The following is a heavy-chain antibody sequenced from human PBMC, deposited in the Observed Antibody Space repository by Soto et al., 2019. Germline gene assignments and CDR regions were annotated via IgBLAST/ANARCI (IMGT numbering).Heavy chain of an antibody. CDR1: GYTLCDHQ. D-gene: IGHD1-26*01. V-gene: IGHV1-2*04. Sequence: QVQLVQSGAEVKQPGASVRVSCKASGYTLCDHQIHWLRQAPGQGPEWMGWIDPNTGGTNYAQRFQDWVTLTRDTSTGPFFLEVRGLKSADSAVYYCARVLLSGSHYFDYWCQGTLVTVSS. CDR3: ARVLLSGSHYFDY. J-gene: IGHJ4*02. CDR2: IDPNTGGT.